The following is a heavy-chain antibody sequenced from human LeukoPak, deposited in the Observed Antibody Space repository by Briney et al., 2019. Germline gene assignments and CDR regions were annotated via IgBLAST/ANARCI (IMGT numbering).Heavy chain of an antibody. J-gene: IGHJ4*02. V-gene: IGHV4-34*01. CDR2: INHSGST. CDR3: ARVRGTYYYDSSGPSPYYFDY. D-gene: IGHD3-22*01. CDR1: GGSFSGYY. Sequence: PSETLSLTCAVYGGSFSGYYWSWIRQPPGKGLKWIGEINHSGSTNYNPSLKSRVTISVDTSKNQFSLKLSSVTAADTAVYYCARVRGTYYYDSSGPSPYYFDYWGQGTLVTVSS.